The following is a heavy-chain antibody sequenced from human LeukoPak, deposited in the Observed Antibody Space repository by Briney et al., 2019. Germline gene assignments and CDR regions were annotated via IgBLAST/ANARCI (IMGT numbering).Heavy chain of an antibody. CDR3: ARYCGDDCYLGLDI. J-gene: IGHJ3*02. V-gene: IGHV1-18*01. Sequence: ASVKVSCKASGYTFASHAISWVRQAPGQGLEWMGWISTYNGNTNYAQKIQGRVTMTTDTSTSTAYMELRSLRSDDTAMYYCARYCGDDCYLGLDIWGQGTMVTVSS. D-gene: IGHD2-21*02. CDR2: ISTYNGNT. CDR1: GYTFASHA.